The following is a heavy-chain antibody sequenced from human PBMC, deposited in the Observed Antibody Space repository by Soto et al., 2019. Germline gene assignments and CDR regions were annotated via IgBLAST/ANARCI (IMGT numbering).Heavy chain of an antibody. Sequence: SETLSLTCAVSGYSISSGYYWGWIRQPPGKGLEWIGSIYHSGSTYRNPSLKSRVTISVDTSKNQFSLKLSSVTAADTAVYYCARDGGSYDNWFDPWGQGTLVTVSS. CDR3: ARDGGSYDNWFDP. J-gene: IGHJ5*02. CDR1: GYSISSGYY. D-gene: IGHD1-26*01. CDR2: IYHSGST. V-gene: IGHV4-38-2*02.